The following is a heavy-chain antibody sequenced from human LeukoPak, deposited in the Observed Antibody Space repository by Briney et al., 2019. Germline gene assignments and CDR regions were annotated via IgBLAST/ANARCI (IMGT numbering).Heavy chain of an antibody. CDR2: IRGSGGST. CDR3: ASRSQRDVATTDY. D-gene: IGHD5-12*01. J-gene: IGHJ4*02. CDR1: GFTFSSYA. V-gene: IGHV3-23*01. Sequence: GGSLRLSCAASGFTFSSYAMSWVRQAPGKGLEWVSGIRGSGGSTYYADSVKGRFTISRDNSKNTLYLQMNSLRAEDTAVYYCASRSQRDVATTDYWGQGTLVTVSS.